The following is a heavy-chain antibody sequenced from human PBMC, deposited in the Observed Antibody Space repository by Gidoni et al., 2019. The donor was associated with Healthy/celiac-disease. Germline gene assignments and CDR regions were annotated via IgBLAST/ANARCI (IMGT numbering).Heavy chain of an antibody. CDR2: ISGSGGST. D-gene: IGHD3-3*01. CDR3: AKVPRITIFGVVTLPYYFDY. CDR1: GFTFSSYA. V-gene: IGHV3-23*01. J-gene: IGHJ4*02. Sequence: EVQLLESGGGLVQPGGSLRLSCAASGFTFSSYAMSWVRQAPGKGLEWVSAISGSGGSTYYADSVKGRFTISRDNSKNTLYLQMNSLRAEDTAVYYCAKVPRITIFGVVTLPYYFDYWGQGTLVTVSS.